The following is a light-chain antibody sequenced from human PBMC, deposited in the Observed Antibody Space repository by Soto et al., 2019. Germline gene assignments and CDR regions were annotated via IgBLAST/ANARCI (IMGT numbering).Light chain of an antibody. CDR3: QQYYNWPPWT. Sequence: EIVMTQSPATLSVSPGERATLSCRASQSVSSSLAWYQQKPGQAPRLLIYGASTRATGIPVRFSGSGSGTKFTLTISSLQSEDFAVYYCQQYYNWPPWTFGQGTKVEIK. V-gene: IGKV3-15*01. J-gene: IGKJ1*01. CDR1: QSVSSS. CDR2: GAS.